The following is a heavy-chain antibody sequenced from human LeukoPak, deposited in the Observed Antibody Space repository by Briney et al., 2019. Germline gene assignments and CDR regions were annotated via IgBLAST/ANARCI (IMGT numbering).Heavy chain of an antibody. CDR1: GGSFSGYY. D-gene: IGHD4/OR15-4a*01. V-gene: IGHV4-34*01. CDR2: INHSGST. Sequence: SETLSLTCAVYGGSFSGYYWSWIRQPPGKGLEWIGEINHSGSTNYNPSLKSRVTISVDTSKNQFSLKPSSVTAADTAVYYCARGYDGNWNYWGQGTLVTVSS. CDR3: ARGYDGNWNY. J-gene: IGHJ4*02.